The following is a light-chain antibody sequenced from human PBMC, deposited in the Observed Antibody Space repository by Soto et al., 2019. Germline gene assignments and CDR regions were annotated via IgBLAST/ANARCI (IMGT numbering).Light chain of an antibody. CDR2: STD. V-gene: IGLV1-44*01. Sequence: QAVVTQPPSASGTPGQRVTISCSGSSSNIGSNTVNWYQHLPGTAPKLLIYSTDQRPSGVPDRFSGSKSGTSASLAISGLQSDDEADYYCAAWDDNLDGPVFGGGTQLTVL. CDR3: AAWDDNLDGPV. CDR1: SSNIGSNT. J-gene: IGLJ7*01.